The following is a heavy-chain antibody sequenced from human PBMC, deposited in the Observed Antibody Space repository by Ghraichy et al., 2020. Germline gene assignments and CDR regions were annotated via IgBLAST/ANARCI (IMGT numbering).Heavy chain of an antibody. Sequence: SETLSLTCTVSGGSISSSSYYWGWIRQPPGKGLEWIGSIYYSGSTYYNPSLKSRVTISVDTSKNQFSLKLSSVTAADTAVYYCARRNGLYYYDSSGYEVGGVDVDYWGQGTLVPVSS. J-gene: IGHJ4*02. V-gene: IGHV4-39*01. CDR3: ARRNGLYYYDSSGYEVGGVDVDY. D-gene: IGHD3-22*01. CDR1: GGSISSSSYY. CDR2: IYYSGST.